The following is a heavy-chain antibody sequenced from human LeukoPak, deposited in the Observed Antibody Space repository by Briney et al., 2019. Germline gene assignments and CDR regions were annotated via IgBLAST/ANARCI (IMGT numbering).Heavy chain of an antibody. V-gene: IGHV3-23*01. D-gene: IGHD6-13*01. Sequence: LSGGSLRLSCAASGFTFSSYAMSWLRQAPGKGLEWVSAISGSGGSTYYADSMKGRFTISRDNSKNTLYLQMNSLRAEDTAVYYCAKSAAAGNYYYYGMDVWGQGTTVTVSS. CDR1: GFTFSSYA. CDR3: AKSAAAGNYYYYGMDV. CDR2: ISGSGGST. J-gene: IGHJ6*02.